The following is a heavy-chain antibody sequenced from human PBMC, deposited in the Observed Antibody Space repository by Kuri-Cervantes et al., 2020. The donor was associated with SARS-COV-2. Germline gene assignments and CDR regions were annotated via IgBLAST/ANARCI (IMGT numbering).Heavy chain of an antibody. J-gene: IGHJ3*02. CDR1: GFTFDDYG. CDR3: ARCPSSSWYSDAFDI. CDR2: INWNGGST. D-gene: IGHD6-13*01. Sequence: GGSLRLSCAASGFTFDDYGMSWVRQAPGKGLEWVSGINWNGGSTGYADSVKGRFTISRDNAKNSLYLQMNSLRAEDTAVYYCARCPSSSWYSDAFDIWGQGTMVTVSS. V-gene: IGHV3-20*04.